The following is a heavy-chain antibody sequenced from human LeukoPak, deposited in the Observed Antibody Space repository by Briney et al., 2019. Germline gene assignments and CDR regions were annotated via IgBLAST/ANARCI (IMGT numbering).Heavy chain of an antibody. J-gene: IGHJ5*02. CDR2: IYYSGST. CDR1: GGSISSYY. D-gene: IGHD2-15*01. CDR3: ARQKGDCSGGSCYKAEFDP. Sequence: SSETLSLTCTVSGGSISSYYWSWIRQPPGKGLEWIGYIYYSGSTNYNPSLKSRVTISVGTSKNQFSLKLSSVTAADTAVYYCARQKGDCSGGSCYKAEFDPWGQGTLVTVSS. V-gene: IGHV4-59*08.